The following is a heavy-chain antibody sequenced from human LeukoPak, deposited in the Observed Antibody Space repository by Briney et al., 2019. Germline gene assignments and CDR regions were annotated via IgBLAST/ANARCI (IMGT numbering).Heavy chain of an antibody. Sequence: GGSLRLTCAASGFTFSSYAMSWVRQAPGKGLEWVSAISGSGGSTYYADSVKGRFTISRDNSKNTLYLQMNSLRAEDTAVYYCAKGSYYYYDSSGDWGQGTLVTVSS. CDR2: ISGSGGST. CDR1: GFTFSSYA. CDR3: AKGSYYYYDSSGD. V-gene: IGHV3-23*01. J-gene: IGHJ4*02. D-gene: IGHD3-22*01.